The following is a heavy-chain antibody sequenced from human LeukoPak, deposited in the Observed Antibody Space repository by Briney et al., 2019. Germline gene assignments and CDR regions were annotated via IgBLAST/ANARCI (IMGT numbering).Heavy chain of an antibody. CDR2: INPSGGST. CDR3: ARGPMTTVTTDESYFDY. J-gene: IGHJ4*02. CDR1: GYTFTSYY. D-gene: IGHD4-17*01. V-gene: IGHV1-46*01. Sequence: ASVKVSCKASGYTFTSYYMHWVRQAPGQGLEWMGIINPSGGSTSYAQKFQGRVTMTRDTSTSTVYMELSSLRSEDTAVYYCARGPMTTVTTDESYFDYWGQGTLVTVSS.